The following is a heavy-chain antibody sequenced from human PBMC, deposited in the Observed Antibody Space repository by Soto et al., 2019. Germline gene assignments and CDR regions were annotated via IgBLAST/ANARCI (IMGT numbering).Heavy chain of an antibody. CDR3: VRGGPGGSAGGMDV. D-gene: IGHD3-16*01. Sequence: QVQLVQSGAEVKKPGSSVKVSCKASGGTFSSYTISWVRQAPGQGLEWMGRIIPILGIANYAQKFQGRVTITADKSTSAAYMELSSLRSEDTAVYYCVRGGPGGSAGGMDVWGQGTTVTVSS. CDR2: IIPILGIA. V-gene: IGHV1-69*02. J-gene: IGHJ6*02. CDR1: GGTFSSYT.